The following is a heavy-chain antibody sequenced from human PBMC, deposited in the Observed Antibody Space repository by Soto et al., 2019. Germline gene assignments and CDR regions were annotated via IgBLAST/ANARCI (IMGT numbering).Heavy chain of an antibody. Sequence: PSETLSLTCTVSGGSLNNYNWNWIRQSAGTGLEWIGRIYGSGKTYYNPSLKSRVTLSLDMLNNQISLKVTSVTAADTAMYYCARERTYQMFGDDALDFWGLGTMVTVS. CDR2: IYGSGKT. V-gene: IGHV4-4*07. D-gene: IGHD2-2*01. J-gene: IGHJ3*01. CDR1: GGSLNNYN. CDR3: ARERTYQMFGDDALDF.